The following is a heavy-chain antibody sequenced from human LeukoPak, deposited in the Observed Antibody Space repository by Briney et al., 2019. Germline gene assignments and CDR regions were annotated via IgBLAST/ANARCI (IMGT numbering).Heavy chain of an antibody. D-gene: IGHD2-2*01. CDR1: GFIFSDYG. CDR2: IWYDGSKE. J-gene: IGHJ4*02. Sequence: SGGSLRLSCATSGFIFSDYGMHWVRQAPGRGLEWVAVIWYDGSKEYYADSVKGRFTISRDSSKNTVYLQMNSLRAEDTAVYYCARDECSTTSCCGYWGQGTLVTVSS. CDR3: ARDECSTTSCCGY. V-gene: IGHV3-33*01.